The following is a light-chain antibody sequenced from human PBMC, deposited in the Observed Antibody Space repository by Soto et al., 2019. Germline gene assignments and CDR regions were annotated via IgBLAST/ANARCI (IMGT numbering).Light chain of an antibody. V-gene: IGLV2-11*01. CDR3: CSYAGSYTYV. CDR1: GSDVGGYNY. Sequence: QSALTQPRSVSGSPGQSVTISCTGTGSDVGGYNYVSWYQQYPDKAPKVMIYDVSKRPAGVPDRFSGSKSGNTASLTISGLQDEDEADYYCCSYAGSYTYVFGIGTKVTVL. J-gene: IGLJ1*01. CDR2: DVS.